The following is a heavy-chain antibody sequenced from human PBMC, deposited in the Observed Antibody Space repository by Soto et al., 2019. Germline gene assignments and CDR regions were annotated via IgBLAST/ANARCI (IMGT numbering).Heavy chain of an antibody. CDR1: GGSISSYY. V-gene: IGHV4-59*08. J-gene: IGHJ4*02. Sequence: SETLSLTCTVSGGSISSYYWSWIRQPPGKGLEWIGYIHYGGSASYNPSLKSRVTISLDTSKNQFSLRLSSVTAADTAVYYCARQAREGYNSAGYWGQGTLVTVSS. CDR3: ARQAREGYNSAGY. CDR2: IHYGGSA. D-gene: IGHD5-12*01.